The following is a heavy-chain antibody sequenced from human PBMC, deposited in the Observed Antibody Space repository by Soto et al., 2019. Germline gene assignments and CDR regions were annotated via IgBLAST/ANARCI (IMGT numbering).Heavy chain of an antibody. CDR3: AKDQGDYGNRDSPLFDY. CDR2: ISGSGGST. V-gene: IGHV3-23*01. D-gene: IGHD4-17*01. Sequence: GGSLRLSCAASGFTFSSYAMSWVRQAPGNGLEWVSAISGSGGSTYYADSVKGRFTISRDNSKNTLYLQMNSLRAEDTAVYYCAKDQGDYGNRDSPLFDYWGQGTLVTVSS. CDR1: GFTFSSYA. J-gene: IGHJ4*02.